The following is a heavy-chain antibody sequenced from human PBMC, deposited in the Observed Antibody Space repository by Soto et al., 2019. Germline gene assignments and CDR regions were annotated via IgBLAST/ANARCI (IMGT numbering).Heavy chain of an antibody. Sequence: QVQLVESGGGVVQPGRSLRLSCAASGFTFSSYGMHWVRQAPGKGLEWVAVIWYDGSNKYYADSVKGRFTISRDNSKNMLYLQMNSLRAEDTAVYYCARGGDVVVVAATFDYWGQGTLVTVSS. D-gene: IGHD2-15*01. CDR3: ARGGDVVVVAATFDY. V-gene: IGHV3-33*01. CDR2: IWYDGSNK. J-gene: IGHJ4*02. CDR1: GFTFSSYG.